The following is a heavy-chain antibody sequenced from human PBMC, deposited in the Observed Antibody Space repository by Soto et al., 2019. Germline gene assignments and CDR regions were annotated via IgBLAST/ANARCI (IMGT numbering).Heavy chain of an antibody. D-gene: IGHD6-19*01. CDR1: GGSFSGYY. CDR2: INHSGST. CDR3: ARGPMAGRNDY. Sequence: SETLSLTCAVYGGSFSGYYWSWIRQPPGKGLEWIGEINHSGSTNYNPSLKSRVTISVDTSKNQFSLKLSSVTAADTAVYYCARGPMAGRNDYWGQGTLVTVSS. V-gene: IGHV4-34*01. J-gene: IGHJ4*02.